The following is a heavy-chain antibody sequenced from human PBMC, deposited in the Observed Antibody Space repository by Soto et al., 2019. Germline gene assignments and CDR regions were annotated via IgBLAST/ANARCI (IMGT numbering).Heavy chain of an antibody. V-gene: IGHV1-46*03. Sequence: GASVKVSCKASGYTFTSYYMHWVRQAPGQGLERMGIINPSGGSTSYAQKFQGRVTMTRDTSTSTVYMELSSLRSEDTAVYYCARARIAVAVLKISWFDPWGQGTLVTVSS. CDR3: ARARIAVAVLKISWFDP. CDR1: GYTFTSYY. J-gene: IGHJ5*02. CDR2: INPSGGST. D-gene: IGHD6-19*01.